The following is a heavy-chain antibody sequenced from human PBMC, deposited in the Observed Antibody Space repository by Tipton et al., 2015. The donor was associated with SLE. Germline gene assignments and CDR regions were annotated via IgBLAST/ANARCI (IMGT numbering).Heavy chain of an antibody. V-gene: IGHV4-39*07. CDR3: ARVTIAAAATGYFQH. Sequence: TLSLTCAVSGGSISSSSYYWGWIRQPPGKGLEWIGSIYYSGSTYYSPSLKSRVTISVDTSKNQFSLKLSSVTAADTAVYYCARVTIAAAATGYFQHWGQGTLVTVSS. CDR1: GGSISSSSYY. D-gene: IGHD6-13*01. J-gene: IGHJ1*01. CDR2: IYYSGST.